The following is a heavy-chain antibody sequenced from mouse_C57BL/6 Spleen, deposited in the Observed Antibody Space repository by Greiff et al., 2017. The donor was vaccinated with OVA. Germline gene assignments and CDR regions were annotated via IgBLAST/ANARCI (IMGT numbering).Heavy chain of an antibody. D-gene: IGHD2-1*01. CDR3: ARDNYCNYGDWYLDV. CDR1: GFTFSDYG. Sequence: EVQLVESGGGLVKPGGSLKLSCAASGFTFSDYGMHWVRQAPEKGLEWVAYISSGSGTIYYADTVKGRFTISGDNAKNTLFLQMTSLRSEDTAMYNCARDNYCNYGDWYLDVWGTGTTVTVSS. V-gene: IGHV5-17*01. CDR2: ISSGSGTI. J-gene: IGHJ1*03.